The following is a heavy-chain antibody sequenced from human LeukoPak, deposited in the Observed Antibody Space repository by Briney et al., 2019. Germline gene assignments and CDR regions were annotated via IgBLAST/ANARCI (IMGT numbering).Heavy chain of an antibody. D-gene: IGHD2-21*02. CDR1: GFTFSSYS. CDR3: ARDHDRSFRGDCYSD. J-gene: IGHJ4*02. CDR2: ISSGSSYI. V-gene: IGHV3-21*01. Sequence: GGSLRLSCAASGFTFSSYSMNWVRQAPGKGLEWVSSISSGSSYIYYADSVKGRFTISRDNAKNSLYLQMDSLRAEDTAVYYCARDHDRSFRGDCYSDWGQGTLVTVSS.